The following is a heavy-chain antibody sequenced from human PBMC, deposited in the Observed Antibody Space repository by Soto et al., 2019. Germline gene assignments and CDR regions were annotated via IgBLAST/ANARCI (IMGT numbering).Heavy chain of an antibody. V-gene: IGHV3-20*01. CDR3: ARGALGDPKGPMDV. D-gene: IGHD3-10*01. Sequence: GGSLRLSCAASGFTFDDYGMSWVRQALGKGLEWVSGINWNGGSTGYADFVKGRFTISRDNAKNSLYLQMNSLRAEDTALYHCARGALGDPKGPMDVWGKGTTVTVSS. CDR2: INWNGGST. CDR1: GFTFDDYG. J-gene: IGHJ6*04.